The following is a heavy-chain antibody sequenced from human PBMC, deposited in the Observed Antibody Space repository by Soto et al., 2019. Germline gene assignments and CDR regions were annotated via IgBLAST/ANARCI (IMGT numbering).Heavy chain of an antibody. Sequence: PGGSLRLSCAASGFTFSPYTMSWVRQAPGKGLEWVLSISSRSTYIYYADSVKGRFTVSRDDAKNSLYLQMNSLRAEDTAVYYCVRPAYDILTAYSPFDYWGQGTLVTVSS. D-gene: IGHD3-9*01. J-gene: IGHJ4*02. CDR2: ISSRSTYI. CDR1: GFTFSPYT. CDR3: VRPAYDILTAYSPFDY. V-gene: IGHV3-21*01.